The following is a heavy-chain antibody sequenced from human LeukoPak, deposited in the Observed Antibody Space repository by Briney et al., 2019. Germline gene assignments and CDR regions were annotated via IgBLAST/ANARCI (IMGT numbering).Heavy chain of an antibody. D-gene: IGHD4-11*01. CDR2: INPNSGGT. V-gene: IGHV1-2*02. CDR3: ARVVSGIYSNFDY. Sequence: SVKVSCKASGYTFTGYYMHWVRQAPGQGLEWMGWINPNSGGTNYAQKFQGRVTMTRDTSISTAYMELSRLRSDDTAVYYCARVVSGIYSNFDYWGQGTLVTVSS. J-gene: IGHJ4*02. CDR1: GYTFTGYY.